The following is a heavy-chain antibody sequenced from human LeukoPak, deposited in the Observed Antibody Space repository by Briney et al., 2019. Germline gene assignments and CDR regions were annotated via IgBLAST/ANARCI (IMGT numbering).Heavy chain of an antibody. CDR3: AKDRLGAILYFDY. CDR1: GYSISSGYY. D-gene: IGHD1-26*01. Sequence: ETLSLTCTVSGYSISSGYYWGWVRPAPGKGLEWVSAITGSGGTTYYADSVKGRFTISRDNSKNTLYMQMNSLRAGDTAVYYCAKDRLGAILYFDYWGQGTLVTVSS. V-gene: IGHV3-23*01. CDR2: ITGSGGTT. J-gene: IGHJ4*02.